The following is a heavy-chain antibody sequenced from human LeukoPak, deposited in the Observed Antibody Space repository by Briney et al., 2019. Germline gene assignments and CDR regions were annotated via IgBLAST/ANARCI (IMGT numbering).Heavy chain of an antibody. V-gene: IGHV4-34*01. CDR2: INHSGST. CDR3: ARGGSYGYYYYYYMDV. D-gene: IGHD5-18*01. CDR1: GGSFSGYY. Sequence: PSETLSLPCAVYGGSFSGYYWSWIRQPPGKGLEWIGEINHSGSTNYNPSLKSRVTISVDTSKNQFSLKLSSVTAADTAVYYCARGGSYGYYYYYYMDVWGKGTTVTVSS. J-gene: IGHJ6*03.